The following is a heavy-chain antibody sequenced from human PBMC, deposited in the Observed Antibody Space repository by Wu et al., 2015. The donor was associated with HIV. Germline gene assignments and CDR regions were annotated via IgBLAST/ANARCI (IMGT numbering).Heavy chain of an antibody. J-gene: IGHJ4*02. V-gene: IGHV1-2*02. CDR1: GYTFTGYY. Sequence: QVQLVQSGAEVKKPGASVKVSCKASGYTFTGYYMHWVRQAPGQGLEWMGWINPNSGGTNYAQKFQGRVTMTRDTSISTAYMELSRLRSDDTAVYYCARVSSNYYDSSGYDYWGQGTLVTVSS. CDR2: INPNSGGT. D-gene: IGHD3-22*01. CDR3: ARVSSNYYDSSGYDY.